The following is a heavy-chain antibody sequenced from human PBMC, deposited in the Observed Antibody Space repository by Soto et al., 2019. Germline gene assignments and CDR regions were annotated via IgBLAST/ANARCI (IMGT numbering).Heavy chain of an antibody. CDR2: ISGSGGST. D-gene: IGHD6-25*01. Sequence: GGSLRLSCAAPGFTFSSYAMSWVRQAPGKGLEWVSAISGSGGSTYYADSVKGRFTISRDNSKNTLYLQMNSLRAEDTAVYYCAKGPAATYDIFDYWGQGTLVTVSS. CDR3: AKGPAATYDIFDY. V-gene: IGHV3-23*01. J-gene: IGHJ4*02. CDR1: GFTFSSYA.